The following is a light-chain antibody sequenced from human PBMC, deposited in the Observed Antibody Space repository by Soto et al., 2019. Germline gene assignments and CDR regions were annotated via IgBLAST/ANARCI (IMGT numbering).Light chain of an antibody. V-gene: IGKV3-20*01. J-gene: IGKJ4*01. CDR2: DAS. Sequence: EIVLTQSPGTLSLSPGERATISCRASQTVGNNYLAWFQQTPGQAPRLLIFDASSRATGIPDRFSGSGSGTDFTLTITRLEPDDFTVYYCEQYAYSPPTFRGGTKVQF. CDR1: QTVGNNY. CDR3: EQYAYSPPT.